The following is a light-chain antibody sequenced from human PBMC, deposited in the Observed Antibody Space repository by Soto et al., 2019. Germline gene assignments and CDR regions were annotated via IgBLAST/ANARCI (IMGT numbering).Light chain of an antibody. J-gene: IGKJ5*01. CDR2: DAS. Sequence: DIELTQSPATLSLSPGERATLSCRASQSVSSYLAWYQQKPGQAPRLLIYDASNRATGIPARFSGSGSGTDFTLTISSLEPEDFSVYYCQQRSNWPPITFGQGTRLEIK. CDR3: QQRSNWPPIT. CDR1: QSVSSY. V-gene: IGKV3-11*01.